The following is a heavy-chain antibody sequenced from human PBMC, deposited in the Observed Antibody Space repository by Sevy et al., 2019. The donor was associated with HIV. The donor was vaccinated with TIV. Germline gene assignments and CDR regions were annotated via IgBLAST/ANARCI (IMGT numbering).Heavy chain of an antibody. J-gene: IGHJ4*02. D-gene: IGHD4-17*01. V-gene: IGHV3-30*03. CDR3: ERDDYGDYVSFDY. CDR1: GFTFSSYG. Sequence: GGSLRLSCAASGFTFSSYGMHWVRQAPGKGLEWVAVISYDGSNKYYADSVKGRFTISRDNSKNTLYLQMNSLRAEDMAVYYCERDDYGDYVSFDYWGQGTPVTVSS. CDR2: ISYDGSNK.